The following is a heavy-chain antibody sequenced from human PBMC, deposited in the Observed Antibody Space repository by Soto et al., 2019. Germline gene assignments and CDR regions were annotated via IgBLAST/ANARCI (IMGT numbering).Heavy chain of an antibody. J-gene: IGHJ3*02. Sequence: GASVKVSCKASGYTFTSYGISWVRQAPGQGLEWMGWISAYNGNTNYAQKLQGRVTMTTDTSTSTAYMELRSLRSDDTAVYYCARDRVIAVERQYAFDIWGQGTMVTVSS. V-gene: IGHV1-18*01. CDR2: ISAYNGNT. D-gene: IGHD6-19*01. CDR1: GYTFTSYG. CDR3: ARDRVIAVERQYAFDI.